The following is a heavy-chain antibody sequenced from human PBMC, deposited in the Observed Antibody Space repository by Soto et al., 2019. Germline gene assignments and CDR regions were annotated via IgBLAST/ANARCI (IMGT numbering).Heavy chain of an antibody. CDR1: GFTFSSYA. J-gene: IGHJ4*02. Sequence: QVQLVESGGGVVQPGRSLRLSCAASGFTFSSYAMHWVRQAPGKGLEWVAVISYDGSNKYYADSVKGRFTISRYNSKNALYLQMNSLIAEDTAVYYCARGEAVAGTLGYWGQGTLVTVSS. D-gene: IGHD6-19*01. CDR3: ARGEAVAGTLGY. V-gene: IGHV3-30-3*01. CDR2: ISYDGSNK.